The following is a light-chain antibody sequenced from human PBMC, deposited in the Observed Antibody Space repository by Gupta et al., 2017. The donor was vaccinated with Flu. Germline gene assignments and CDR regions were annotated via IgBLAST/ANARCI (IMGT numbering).Light chain of an antibody. V-gene: IGLV3-25*02. J-gene: IGLJ3*02. CDR3: HSAESSGTDRRV. CDR2: KDS. Sequence: SYELTQPPSVSVPPGQTARITCSGDALPKQYAYWYQQKPCQAPVLVLYKDSERPAGSPERVSGSSSGATATLTISRVPAEEEAAYYCHSAESSGTDRRVFGGGTKLTVL. CDR1: ALPKQY.